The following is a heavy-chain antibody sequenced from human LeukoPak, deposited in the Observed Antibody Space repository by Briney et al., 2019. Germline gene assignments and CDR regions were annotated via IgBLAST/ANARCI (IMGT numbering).Heavy chain of an antibody. CDR1: GFTFSSYN. CDR2: ISSSSSTI. CDR3: ARAGYSGYDDPFDY. Sequence: GGSLRLSCAASGFTFSSYNMNWVRQAPGKGLEWVSYISSSSSTIYYADSVKGRFTISRDNAKNSLYLQMNSLRAEDTAVYYCARAGYSGYDDPFDYWAREPWSPSPQ. D-gene: IGHD5-12*01. J-gene: IGHJ4*02. V-gene: IGHV3-48*01.